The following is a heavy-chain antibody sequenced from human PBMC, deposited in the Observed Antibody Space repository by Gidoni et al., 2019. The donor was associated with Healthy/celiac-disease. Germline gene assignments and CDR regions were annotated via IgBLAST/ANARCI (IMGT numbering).Heavy chain of an antibody. CDR3: ARGPYGGNGGFDY. V-gene: IGHV3-13*01. CDR2: IGTAGDT. J-gene: IGHJ4*02. D-gene: IGHD4-17*01. Sequence: EVQLVESGGGLVQPGGSLRLSCAASGFTFSSYDMHWVRQATGKGLEWVSAIGTAGDTYYPGSVKGRFTISRENAKNSLYLQMNSLRAGDTAVYYCARGPYGGNGGFDYWGQGTLVTVSS. CDR1: GFTFSSYD.